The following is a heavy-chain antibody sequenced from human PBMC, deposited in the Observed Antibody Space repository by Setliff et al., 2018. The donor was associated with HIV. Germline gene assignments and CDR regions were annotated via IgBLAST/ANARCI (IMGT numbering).Heavy chain of an antibody. CDR2: IIHSGST. V-gene: IGHV4-34*12. D-gene: IGHD3-9*01. Sequence: SETLSLTCAVYGGSFSGYFWSWIRQPPGKGLEWIGDIIHSGSTNFHPSLKRRVTISVDTSKKQFSLNLSSVTAADTAVYYCARATDWFHFPDAFDFWGQGTMVTVSS. CDR3: ARATDWFHFPDAFDF. J-gene: IGHJ3*01. CDR1: GGSFSGYF.